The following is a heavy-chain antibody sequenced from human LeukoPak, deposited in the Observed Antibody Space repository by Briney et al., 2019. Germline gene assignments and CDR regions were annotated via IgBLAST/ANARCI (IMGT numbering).Heavy chain of an antibody. V-gene: IGHV4-59*01. D-gene: IGHD6-6*01. CDR3: ARVKGSNWLDP. Sequence: SETLSLTCTVSGASISIFYWTWIRQPPGKGLEWIGYSSNIEGTYYNPSLKSRVTISLDTSKNQFSLRLNSVTAADTAVYYCARVKGSNWLDPWGQGTLVTVSS. J-gene: IGHJ5*02. CDR1: GASISIFY. CDR2: SSNIEGT.